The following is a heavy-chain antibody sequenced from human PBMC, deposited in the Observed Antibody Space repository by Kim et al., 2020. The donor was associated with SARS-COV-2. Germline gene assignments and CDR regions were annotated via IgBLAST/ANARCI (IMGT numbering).Heavy chain of an antibody. J-gene: IGHJ4*02. D-gene: IGHD3-3*01. CDR2: ISSSGSTI. CDR3: ARGGFEEITIFGVVISPHYFDY. Sequence: GGSLRLSCAASGFTFSSYEMNWVRQAPGKGLEWVSYISSSGSTIYYADSVKGRFTISRDNAKNSLYLQMNSLRAEDTAVYYCARGGFEEITIFGVVISPHYFDYWGQGTLVTVSS. V-gene: IGHV3-48*03. CDR1: GFTFSSYE.